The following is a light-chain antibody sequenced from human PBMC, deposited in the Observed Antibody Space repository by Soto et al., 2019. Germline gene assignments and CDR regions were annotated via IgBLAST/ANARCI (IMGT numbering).Light chain of an antibody. Sequence: ERVMTQSPGALSVSTGEGATLSCRASQSVDSNLAWYQQKPGQAPRLLIYGASTRPTGIPDRFSGSGSGTEFTLTISSLQSEDFAVYYCQQYDSWPLTFGGGTKVDIK. V-gene: IGKV3D-15*01. CDR2: GAS. J-gene: IGKJ4*01. CDR1: QSVDSN. CDR3: QQYDSWPLT.